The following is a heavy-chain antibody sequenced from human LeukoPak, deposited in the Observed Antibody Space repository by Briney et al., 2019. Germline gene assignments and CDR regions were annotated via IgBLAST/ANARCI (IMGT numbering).Heavy chain of an antibody. V-gene: IGHV1-69*13. Sequence: SVKASCKASGGTFSSYAISWVRQAPGQGLEWMGGIIPIFGTANYAQKFQGRVTITADESTSTAYMELSSLRSEDTAVYYCARAGRYYDSSGYPFYYYYYGMDVWGQGTTVTVSS. CDR1: GGTFSSYA. CDR2: IIPIFGTA. D-gene: IGHD3-22*01. CDR3: ARAGRYYDSSGYPFYYYYYGMDV. J-gene: IGHJ6*02.